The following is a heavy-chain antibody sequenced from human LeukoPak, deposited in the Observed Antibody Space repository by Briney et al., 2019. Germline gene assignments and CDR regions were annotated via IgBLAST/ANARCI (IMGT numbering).Heavy chain of an antibody. CDR3: ARDLERVFDY. D-gene: IGHD1-1*01. J-gene: IGHJ4*02. Sequence: GRSLRLSCAASGFTFNSYAMHWVRQAPGKGLEWVAVISYDGSNKYYADSVKGRFTISRDNSKNTLYLQMNSLRAEDTAVYYCARDLERVFDYWGQGTLVTVSS. V-gene: IGHV3-30*04. CDR2: ISYDGSNK. CDR1: GFTFNSYA.